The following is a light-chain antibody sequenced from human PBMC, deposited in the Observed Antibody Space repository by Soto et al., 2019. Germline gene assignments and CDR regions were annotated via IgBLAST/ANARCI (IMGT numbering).Light chain of an antibody. CDR3: QQYNDNWT. CDR2: KAS. J-gene: IGKJ1*01. Sequence: QMTQSPSTLSASVGDRVTITCRASQSISSWLAWYQQKPWKAPKLLIYKASTLQSGVQSRFSGSGSGTEFTLAISSLQPDDSATYPCQQYNDNWTFGQGTKV. CDR1: QSISSW. V-gene: IGKV1-5*03.